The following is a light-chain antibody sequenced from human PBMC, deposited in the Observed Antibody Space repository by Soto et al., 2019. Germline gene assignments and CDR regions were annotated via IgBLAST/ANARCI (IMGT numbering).Light chain of an antibody. J-gene: IGKJ2*01. Sequence: DIQMTQSPSTLSASVGDRVTITCRASQSVTNWLAWYQQKPGKTPNLLIYDASRLQSGIPSRFSGSGSGTEFTLTISSLQPSDFPTYYCQQYTTYPYTFGQGTKLEIK. V-gene: IGKV1-5*01. CDR2: DAS. CDR1: QSVTNW. CDR3: QQYTTYPYT.